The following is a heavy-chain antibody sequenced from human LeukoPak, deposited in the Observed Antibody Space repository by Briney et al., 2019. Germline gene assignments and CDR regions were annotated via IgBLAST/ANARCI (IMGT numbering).Heavy chain of an antibody. J-gene: IGHJ4*02. D-gene: IGHD5-12*01. V-gene: IGHV4-4*07. CDR3: AREARTVATITNADY. CDR2: IYTSGST. Sequence: SETLPLTCTVSGGSISSYYWSWIRQPAGKRLEWLGRIYTSGSTNYNPSLKSRVTMSVDTSKNQFSLKLSSVTAADTAVYYCAREARTVATITNADYWGQGTLVTVSS. CDR1: GGSISSYY.